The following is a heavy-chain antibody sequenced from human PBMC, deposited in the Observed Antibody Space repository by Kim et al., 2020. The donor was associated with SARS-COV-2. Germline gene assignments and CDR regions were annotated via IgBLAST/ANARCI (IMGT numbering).Heavy chain of an antibody. D-gene: IGHD1-26*01. Sequence: GGSLRLSCAASGFPFSSYAMSWVRQASGKGLEWVSVINGNGGATYYRDSVRGRFTISRANSKNTAFLQMSNLGAEDTAVYYCVLNGGYSPSNVNWYFDVWGRGTLVTVSS. V-gene: IGHV3-23*01. CDR3: VLNGGYSPSNVNWYFDV. J-gene: IGHJ2*01. CDR2: INGNGGAT. CDR1: GFPFSSYA.